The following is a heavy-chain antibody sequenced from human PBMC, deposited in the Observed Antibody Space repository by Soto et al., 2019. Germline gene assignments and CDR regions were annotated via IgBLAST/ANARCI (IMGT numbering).Heavy chain of an antibody. V-gene: IGHV4-30-4*01. D-gene: IGHD2-21*02. CDR3: ARAITGGNSAIGIRNWFDP. Sequence: PSETLSLTCTVSGGSISSGDYYWSWIRQPPGKGLEWIGYIYYSGSTYYNQSLKSRVTISVDTSKNQFSLKLSSVTAADTAVYYCARAITGGNSAIGIRNWFDPWGQGTLVTVSS. CDR1: GGSISSGDYY. CDR2: IYYSGST. J-gene: IGHJ5*02.